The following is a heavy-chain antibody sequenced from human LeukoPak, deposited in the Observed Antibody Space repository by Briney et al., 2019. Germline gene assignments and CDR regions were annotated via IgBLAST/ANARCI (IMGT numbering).Heavy chain of an antibody. D-gene: IGHD3-22*01. V-gene: IGHV5-51*01. J-gene: IGHJ6*03. Sequence: GESLKISCKGSGYSFTSYWIGWVRQMPGKGLEWMGIIYPGDSDTRYSPSFQGQVTISADKSISTAYLQWSSLKASDTAMYYCARGPPFDSSGFYCYYYYMDVWGKGTTVTVSS. CDR3: ARGPPFDSSGFYCYYYYMDV. CDR2: IYPGDSDT. CDR1: GYSFTSYW.